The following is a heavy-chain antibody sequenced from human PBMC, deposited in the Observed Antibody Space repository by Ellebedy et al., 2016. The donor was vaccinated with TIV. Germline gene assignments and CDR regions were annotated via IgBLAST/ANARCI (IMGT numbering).Heavy chain of an antibody. J-gene: IGHJ4*02. CDR1: GFIFSSYA. D-gene: IGHD6-13*01. CDR3: ATPSYSSSWYVGY. CDR2: ISGSGGST. V-gene: IGHV3-23*01. Sequence: GGSLRLSXAASGFIFSSYAMSWVRQAPGKGLEWISAISGSGGSTYHADSVKGRFTISRDNSKNTLYLQMNSLRDEDTAVYYCATPSYSSSWYVGYWGQGTLVTVYS.